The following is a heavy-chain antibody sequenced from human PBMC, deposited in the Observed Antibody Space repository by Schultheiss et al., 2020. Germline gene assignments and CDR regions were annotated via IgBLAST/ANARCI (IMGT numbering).Heavy chain of an antibody. CDR3: ARSWRGYSYGGNGNFDY. CDR2: ISSSSSYI. Sequence: GGSLRLSCAASGFTFSSYSMNWVRQAPGKGLEWVSTISSSSSYIYYADSVKDRFTITRDNAKNSQYLQMNSLRAEDTAVYYCARSWRGYSYGGNGNFDYWGQGTLVTVSS. J-gene: IGHJ4*02. D-gene: IGHD5-18*01. CDR1: GFTFSSYS. V-gene: IGHV3-21*01.